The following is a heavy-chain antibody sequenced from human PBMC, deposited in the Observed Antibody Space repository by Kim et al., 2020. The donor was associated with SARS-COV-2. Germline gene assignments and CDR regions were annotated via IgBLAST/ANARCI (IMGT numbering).Heavy chain of an antibody. V-gene: IGHV1-69*13. CDR1: GGTFSSYA. Sequence: SVKVSCKASGGTFSSYAISWVRQAPGQGLEWMGGIIPIFGTANYAQKFQGRVTITADESTSTAYMELSSLRSEDTAVYYCARDPRGSSSSYYYYGMDVWGQGTTVTVSS. J-gene: IGHJ6*02. CDR3: ARDPRGSSSSYYYYGMDV. CDR2: IIPIFGTA. D-gene: IGHD6-13*01.